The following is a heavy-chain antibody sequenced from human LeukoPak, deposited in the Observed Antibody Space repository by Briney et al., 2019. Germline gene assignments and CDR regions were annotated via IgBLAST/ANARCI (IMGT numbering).Heavy chain of an antibody. V-gene: IGHV6-1*01. Sequence: SQTLSLTCAIPGDSVSSNSAAWNWIRQSPSRGLEWLGRTYYRSKWNKNYAVSVKSRITINQDTSKNQFSLQLNSVTPEDTAVYYCARTGGAADWGQGTLVTVSS. CDR3: ARTGGAAD. CDR2: TYYRSKWNK. D-gene: IGHD1-14*01. J-gene: IGHJ4*02. CDR1: GDSVSSNSAA.